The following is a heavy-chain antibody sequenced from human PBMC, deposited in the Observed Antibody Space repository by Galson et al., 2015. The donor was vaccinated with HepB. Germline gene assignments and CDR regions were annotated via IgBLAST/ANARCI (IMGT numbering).Heavy chain of an antibody. CDR2: IYTSGST. J-gene: IGHJ3*02. CDR3: ARDHGSSWYLRAFDI. D-gene: IGHD6-13*01. V-gene: IGHV4-61*02. Sequence: QVQLQESGPGLVKPSQTLSLTCTVSGGSISSGSYYWSWIRQPAGKGLEWIGRIYTSGSTNYNPSLKSRVTMSVDTSKNQFSLKLSSVTAADTAVYYCARDHGSSWYLRAFDIWGQETMVTVSS. CDR1: GGSISSGSYY.